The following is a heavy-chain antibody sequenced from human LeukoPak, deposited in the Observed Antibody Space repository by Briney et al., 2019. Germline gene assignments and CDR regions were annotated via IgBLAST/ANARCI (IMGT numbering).Heavy chain of an antibody. J-gene: IGHJ4*02. Sequence: GGSLRLSCAASGFTFTSYSMNWVRQAPGKGLEWVSSISSSSSYIFYADSVKGRFIISRDNAKNSLYLQMNSLRAEDTAMYYCARDKVVVVGEGFDYWGQGTLVTVSS. CDR1: GFTFTSYS. CDR3: ARDKVVVVGEGFDY. D-gene: IGHD2-15*01. CDR2: ISSSSSYI. V-gene: IGHV3-21*01.